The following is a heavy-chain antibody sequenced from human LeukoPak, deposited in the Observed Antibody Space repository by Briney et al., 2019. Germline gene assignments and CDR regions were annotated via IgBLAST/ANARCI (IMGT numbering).Heavy chain of an antibody. CDR2: IYYSGST. D-gene: IGHD6-19*01. CDR1: GGSISSSSYY. J-gene: IGHJ6*03. V-gene: IGHV4-39*01. Sequence: SEXXXLTCTVSGGSISSSSYYWGWIRQPPGKGLEWIGSIYYSGSTYYNPSLKSRVTISVDTSKNQFSLKLSSVTAADTAVYYCARGYSSGWYNYYYMDVWGKGTTVTVSS. CDR3: ARGYSSGWYNYYYMDV.